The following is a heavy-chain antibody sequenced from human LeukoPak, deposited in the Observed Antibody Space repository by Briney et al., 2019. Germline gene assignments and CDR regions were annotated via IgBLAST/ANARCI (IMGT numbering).Heavy chain of an antibody. Sequence: PGGSLRLSCAASGFTFSAYAMSWVRQAPGKGLEWVPGLSGNGGATFYADSVKGRFTISRDNSKNTLYLQMNSLGADDTAVYYCARDLRGYYNSGSLWGQGTLVTVSS. J-gene: IGHJ4*02. CDR1: GFTFSAYA. CDR3: ARDLRGYYNSGSL. D-gene: IGHD3-10*01. CDR2: LSGNGGAT. V-gene: IGHV3-23*01.